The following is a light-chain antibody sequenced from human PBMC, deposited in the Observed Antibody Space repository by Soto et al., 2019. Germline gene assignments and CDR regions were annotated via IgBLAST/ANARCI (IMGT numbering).Light chain of an antibody. V-gene: IGLV2-14*01. Sequence: QSALTQPASVSGSPGQSITISCTGTSSDVGSYNYVSWYQHHPGKAPKVIIYEVANRPSEISNRFSGSKSGNTAYLTISGLKSEDEADYYCSSYTTTNTVVFAGGTKLTVL. CDR2: EVA. CDR3: SSYTTTNTVV. J-gene: IGLJ2*01. CDR1: SSDVGSYNY.